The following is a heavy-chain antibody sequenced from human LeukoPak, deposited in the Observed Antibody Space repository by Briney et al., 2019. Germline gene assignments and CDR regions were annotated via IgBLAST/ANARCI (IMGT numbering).Heavy chain of an antibody. CDR2: IYYSGST. D-gene: IGHD5-18*01. Sequence: PSETLSLTCTVSGGSISSYYWSWIRQPPGKGLEWSGYIYYSGSTNYNPSLKSRVTISVDTSKNQFSLKLSSVTAADTAVYYCASLRTAMVRGYYYYMDVWGKGTTVTVSS. V-gene: IGHV4-59*08. CDR1: GGSISSYY. CDR3: ASLRTAMVRGYYYYMDV. J-gene: IGHJ6*03.